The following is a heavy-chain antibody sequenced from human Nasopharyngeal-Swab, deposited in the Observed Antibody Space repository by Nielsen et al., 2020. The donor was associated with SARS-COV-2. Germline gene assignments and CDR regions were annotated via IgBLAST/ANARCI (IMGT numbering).Heavy chain of an antibody. D-gene: IGHD3-16*01. CDR2: ISSRSSNI. Sequence: GESLKISWAASGFVFSIYGMNWVRQAPGKGLEWVSSISSRSSNIYYADSVKGRFTISRDSAKNSLYLQMNSLRAEDTAVYYCARDIGGGRYGSDYWGQGTLVTVSS. J-gene: IGHJ4*02. CDR1: GFVFSIYG. CDR3: ARDIGGGRYGSDY. V-gene: IGHV3-21*01.